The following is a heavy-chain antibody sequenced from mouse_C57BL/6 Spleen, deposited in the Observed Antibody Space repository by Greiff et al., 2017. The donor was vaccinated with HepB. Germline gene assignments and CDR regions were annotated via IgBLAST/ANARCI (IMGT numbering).Heavy chain of an antibody. V-gene: IGHV1-50*01. D-gene: IGHD1-2*01. CDR1: GYTFTSYW. J-gene: IGHJ4*01. Sequence: VQLQQPGAELVKPGASVKLSCKASGYTFTSYWMQWVKQRPGQGLEWIGEIDPSDSYTNYNQKFKGKATLTVDTSSSTAYMQLSSLTSEDSAVYYCARGATARMDYWGQGTSVTVSS. CDR3: ARGATARMDY. CDR2: IDPSDSYT.